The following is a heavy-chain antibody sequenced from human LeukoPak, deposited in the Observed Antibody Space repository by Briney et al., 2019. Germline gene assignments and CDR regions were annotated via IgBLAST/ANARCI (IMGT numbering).Heavy chain of an antibody. J-gene: IGHJ4*02. CDR2: IYYSGST. Sequence: SETLSLTCTVSGGSISSYYWSWIRQPPGKGLEWIGYIYYSGSTNYNPPLQSRVTISVDTSKNQFSLKLSSVTAADTAVYYCARGDGSYVDYWGQGTLVTVSS. CDR1: GGSISSYY. CDR3: ARGDGSYVDY. V-gene: IGHV4-59*01. D-gene: IGHD1-26*01.